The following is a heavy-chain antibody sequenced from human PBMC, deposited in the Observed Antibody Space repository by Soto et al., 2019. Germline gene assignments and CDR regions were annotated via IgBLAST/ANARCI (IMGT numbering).Heavy chain of an antibody. CDR1: GGSFSGYY. J-gene: IGHJ4*02. Sequence: SETLSLTCAVYGGSFSGYYWSWIRQPPGKGLEWIGEINHSGSTNYNPSLKSRVIISLDTSKNHFSLKLSSVTAADQAVYYCARVGYSNYLIFDYWGQGTLVTVSS. CDR2: INHSGST. D-gene: IGHD4-4*01. CDR3: ARVGYSNYLIFDY. V-gene: IGHV4-34*01.